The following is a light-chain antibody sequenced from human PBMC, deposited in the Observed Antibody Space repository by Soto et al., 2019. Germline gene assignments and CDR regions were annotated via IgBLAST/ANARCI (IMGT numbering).Light chain of an antibody. CDR3: QQYGSSSYT. V-gene: IGKV3-20*01. J-gene: IGKJ2*01. Sequence: EIAWTQSPGTLSLFPGERATLSCRASQSVSSSYLAWYQQKPGQAPRLLIYGASSRATGIPDRFSGSGSGTDFTLTISRLEPEDFAVYYCQQYGSSSYTFGQGTKLEIK. CDR2: GAS. CDR1: QSVSSSY.